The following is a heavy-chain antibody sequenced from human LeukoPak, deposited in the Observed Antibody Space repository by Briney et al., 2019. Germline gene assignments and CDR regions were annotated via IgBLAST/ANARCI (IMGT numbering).Heavy chain of an antibody. Sequence: ASVKVSCKASGYTFTSYAMHWVRQAPGQRLEWMGWINAGNGNTKYSQKFQGRVTITRDTSASTAYTELSSLRSEDTAVYYCARDHQLLLFYFDPWGQGTLVTVSS. CDR2: INAGNGNT. D-gene: IGHD2-2*01. CDR3: ARDHQLLLFYFDP. CDR1: GYTFTSYA. V-gene: IGHV1-3*01. J-gene: IGHJ5*02.